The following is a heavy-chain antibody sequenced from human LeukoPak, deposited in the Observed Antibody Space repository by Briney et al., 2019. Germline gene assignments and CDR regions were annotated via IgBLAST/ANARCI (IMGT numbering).Heavy chain of an antibody. V-gene: IGHV1-69*13. Sequence: GASVKVSCKASGGTFSSYAISWVRQAPGQGLEWMGGIIPISGTANYAQKIQGRVTITADESTSTAYMELSSLRSEDTAVYYCARESDYVWGSYRYTHNWFDPWGQGTLVTVSS. D-gene: IGHD3-16*02. CDR3: ARESDYVWGSYRYTHNWFDP. J-gene: IGHJ5*02. CDR2: IIPISGTA. CDR1: GGTFSSYA.